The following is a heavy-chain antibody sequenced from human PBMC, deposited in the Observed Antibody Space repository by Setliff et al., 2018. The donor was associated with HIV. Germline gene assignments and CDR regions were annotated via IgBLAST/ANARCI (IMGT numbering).Heavy chain of an antibody. Sequence: SETLSLTCNVSGGSISSGGYYWSWIRQPAGKGLEWIGHIYTSGSTNYNPSLKSRVTITIDTSKNQFSLKLSSVTAADTAVYYCARDRGGAAAGGYYYMDVWGKGTTVTVSS. CDR1: GGSISSGGYY. CDR2: IYTSGST. D-gene: IGHD6-13*01. J-gene: IGHJ6*03. CDR3: ARDRGGAAAGGYYYMDV. V-gene: IGHV4-61*09.